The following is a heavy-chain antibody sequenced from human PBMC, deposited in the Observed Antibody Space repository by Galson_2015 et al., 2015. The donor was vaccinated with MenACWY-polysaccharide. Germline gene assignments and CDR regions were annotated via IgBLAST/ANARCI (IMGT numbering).Heavy chain of an antibody. CDR2: ISYDGSNK. CDR3: AKESVTMVRGVIVPDY. Sequence: SLRLSCAASGFTFSSYGMHWVRQAPGNGLEWVAVISYDGSNKYYADSVKGRFTISRDNSKNTLYLQMNSLRAEDTAVYYCAKESVTMVRGVIVPDYWGQGTLVTVSS. J-gene: IGHJ4*02. CDR1: GFTFSSYG. D-gene: IGHD3-10*01. V-gene: IGHV3-30*18.